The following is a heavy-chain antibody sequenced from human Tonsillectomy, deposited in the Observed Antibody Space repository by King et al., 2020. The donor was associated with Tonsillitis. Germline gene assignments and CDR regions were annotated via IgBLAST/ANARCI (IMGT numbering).Heavy chain of an antibody. J-gene: IGHJ3*02. Sequence: QLVQSGGGLVQPGGSLRLSCSASGFTFSSYAMHWVRQAPGKGLEYVSAISSNGGSTYYADSVKGRFTISRDNSKNTLYLQMSSLRAEDTALYYCVNFDSLGIRADAFDIWGQGTMVTVSS. CDR1: GFTFSSYA. CDR3: VNFDSLGIRADAFDI. V-gene: IGHV3-64D*06. CDR2: ISSNGGST. D-gene: IGHD2-21*01.